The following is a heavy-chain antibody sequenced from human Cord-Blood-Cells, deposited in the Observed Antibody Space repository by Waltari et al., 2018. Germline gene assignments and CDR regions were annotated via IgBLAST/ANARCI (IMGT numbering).Heavy chain of an antibody. J-gene: IGHJ6*02. CDR2: INHSGST. V-gene: IGHV4-34*01. D-gene: IGHD2-2*01. CDR3: ARGGSRQVPAASVVDGMDV. CDR1: GGSFRGYY. Sequence: QVQLQQWGAGLLKPSETLSPTCAVYGGSFRGYYWSWIRQPPGKGLEWIGEINHSGSTNYNPSLKSRVTISVDTSKNQFSLKLSSVTAADTAVYYCARGGSRQVPAASVVDGMDVWGQGTTVTVSS.